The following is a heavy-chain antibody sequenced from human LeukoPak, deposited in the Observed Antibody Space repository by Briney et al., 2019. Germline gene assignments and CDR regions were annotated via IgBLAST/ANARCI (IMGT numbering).Heavy chain of an antibody. CDR3: ARLDSSGWYY. CDR1: GGSFSGYY. CDR2: INHSGST. J-gene: IGHJ4*02. V-gene: IGHV4-34*01. D-gene: IGHD6-19*01. Sequence: SETLSLTCAVYGGSFSGYYWSWIRQPPGKGLEWIGEINHSGSTNYNPSLKSRVTISVDTSKNQFSLKLSSVTAADTAVYYCARLDSSGWYYWGQGTLVTVSS.